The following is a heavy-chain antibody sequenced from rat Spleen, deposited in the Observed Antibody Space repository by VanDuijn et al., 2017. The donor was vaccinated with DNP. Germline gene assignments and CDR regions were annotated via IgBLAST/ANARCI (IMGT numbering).Heavy chain of an antibody. CDR3: ARRSGVPYWYFDF. J-gene: IGHJ1*01. CDR1: GFTFSDYN. V-gene: IGHV5-7*01. CDR2: IFYDASRT. Sequence: EVQLVESGGGLVQPGRSLKLSCTASGFTFSDYNMAWVRQSPKKGLEWVAAIFYDASRTYYRDSVKGRFTISRDDSTSTLYLQMDSLRSEDTATYYCARRSGVPYWYFDFWGPGTMVTVSS. D-gene: IGHD1-1*01.